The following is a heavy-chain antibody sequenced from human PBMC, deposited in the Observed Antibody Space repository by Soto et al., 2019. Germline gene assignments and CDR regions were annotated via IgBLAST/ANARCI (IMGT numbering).Heavy chain of an antibody. D-gene: IGHD1-26*01. CDR3: ARAYRENYFYAMDV. V-gene: IGHV1-69*13. J-gene: IGHJ6*02. CDR1: RGSFSNYA. Sequence: GASVKVSCKACRGSFSNYARSSVRQAPGQGLEWMGGIIPMFGIGNYAEKFLGRVTITADESTSTSHMELRSLRSEDTAVYFCARAYRENYFYAMDVWGQGTTVTVSS. CDR2: IIPMFGIG.